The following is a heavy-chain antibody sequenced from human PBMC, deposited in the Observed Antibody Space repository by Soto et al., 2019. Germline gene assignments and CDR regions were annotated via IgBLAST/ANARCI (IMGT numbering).Heavy chain of an antibody. CDR3: ARSIAAH. J-gene: IGHJ4*02. CDR1: GFTFSSYA. D-gene: IGHD6-6*01. Sequence: QVQLVESGGGVVQPGRSLRLSCAASGFTFSSYAMHWVRQAPGKGLEWVAVISYDGSNKYYADSVKGRFTISRDNSKNTLYLQRNSLRAEDTAVYYCARSIAAHWGQGTLVTVSS. V-gene: IGHV3-30-3*01. CDR2: ISYDGSNK.